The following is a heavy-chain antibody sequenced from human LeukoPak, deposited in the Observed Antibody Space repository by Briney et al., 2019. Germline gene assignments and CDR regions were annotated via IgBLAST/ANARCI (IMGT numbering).Heavy chain of an antibody. CDR3: ARDLQS. CDR1: GGAISTGTYY. J-gene: IGHJ5*02. V-gene: IGHV4-61*01. CDR2: IYYSGST. Sequence: SETLSLTCTVSGGAISTGTYYWSWIRQPPGKGLEWIGYIYYSGSTNYNPSLKSRVTISVDTSKNQFSLKLSSVTAADTAVYYCARDLQSWGQGTLVTVSS.